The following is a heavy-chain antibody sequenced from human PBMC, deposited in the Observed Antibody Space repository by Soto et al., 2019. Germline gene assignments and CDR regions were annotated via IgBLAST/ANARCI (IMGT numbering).Heavy chain of an antibody. V-gene: IGHV3-7*01. Sequence: EVQLVESGGGLVQPGGSLRLSCAASGFTCSRYWMSWVRQAPGKGLEWVATIKQDGSEKYYVGSVKGRFTISRDNAKNSLYLQMNSLRAVDTTVYYCARGRLLGGQGTLVTVSS. CDR3: ARGRLL. J-gene: IGHJ4*02. CDR1: GFTCSRYW. D-gene: IGHD2-21*01. CDR2: IKQDGSEK.